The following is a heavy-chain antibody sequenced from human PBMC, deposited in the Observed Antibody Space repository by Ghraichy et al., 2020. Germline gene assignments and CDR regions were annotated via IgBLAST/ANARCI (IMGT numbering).Heavy chain of an antibody. CDR2: ISAYNGNT. J-gene: IGHJ4*02. Sequence: ASVKVSCKASGYTFTSYGISWVRQAPGQGLEWMGWISAYNGNTNYAQKLQGRVTMTTDTSTSTAYMELRSLRSDDTAVYYCAAAGEFLPTLPHDYCRQGTLVTVSS. CDR3: AAAGEFLPTLPHDY. D-gene: IGHD3-3*01. CDR1: GYTFTSYG. V-gene: IGHV1-18*01.